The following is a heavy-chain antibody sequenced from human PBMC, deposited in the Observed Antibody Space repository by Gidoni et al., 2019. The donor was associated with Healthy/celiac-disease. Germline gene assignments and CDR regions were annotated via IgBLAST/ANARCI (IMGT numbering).Heavy chain of an antibody. CDR1: GGSFSGYY. CDR2: INHSGST. J-gene: IGHJ4*02. V-gene: IGHV4-34*01. CDR3: ARIRAAARGFLGFDY. D-gene: IGHD6-6*01. Sequence: QVQLQQWGAGLLKPSETLSLTCAVYGGSFSGYYWSWIRQPPGKGLEWIGEINHSGSTNYNPSLKSRVTISVDTSKNQFSRKLSSVTAADTAVYYCARIRAAARGFLGFDYWGQGTLVTVSS.